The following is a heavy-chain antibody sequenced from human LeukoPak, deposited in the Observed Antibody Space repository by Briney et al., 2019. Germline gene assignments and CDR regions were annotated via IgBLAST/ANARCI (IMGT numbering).Heavy chain of an antibody. CDR2: ISSSGSTI. CDR3: AKDDAWLQYNY. CDR1: GFTFSSYE. Sequence: GGSLRLSCAASGFTFSSYEMNWVRQAPGKGLEWVSYISSSGSTIYYADSVKGRFTISRDNSKNTLYLQMNSLRVEDTAVFHCAKDDAWLQYNYWGQGTLVTVSS. J-gene: IGHJ4*02. V-gene: IGHV3-48*03. D-gene: IGHD5-24*01.